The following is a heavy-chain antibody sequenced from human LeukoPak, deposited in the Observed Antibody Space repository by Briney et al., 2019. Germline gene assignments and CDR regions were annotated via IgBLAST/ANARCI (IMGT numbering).Heavy chain of an antibody. Sequence: GGSLRLSCAASGLSFSRYWMHWVRQAPGQGPEWLASIKGDGTDTYYVDSVKGRFTLSRDNNKSSMYLEMKSLRAEDTGIYYCVREDRLGINLVLSFDSWGQGSLVIVSS. CDR3: VREDRLGINLVLSFDS. V-gene: IGHV3-7*01. J-gene: IGHJ4*02. CDR2: IKGDGTDT. D-gene: IGHD2-21*01. CDR1: GLSFSRYW.